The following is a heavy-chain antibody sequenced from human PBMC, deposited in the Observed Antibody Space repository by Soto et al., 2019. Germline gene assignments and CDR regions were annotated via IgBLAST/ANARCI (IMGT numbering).Heavy chain of an antibody. D-gene: IGHD6-13*01. V-gene: IGHV4-59*08. CDR2: IYYSGST. CDR3: ARLAAAGDYYGMDV. Sequence: QVQLQESGPGLVKPSETLSLTCTVSGGSISSYYWSWIRQPPGQGLEWIGYIYYSGSTTYNPSLTSRVTLSVDTSKNQFSLKLSSVTAADTVVYYCARLAAAGDYYGMDVWGQGTTVTVSS. J-gene: IGHJ6*02. CDR1: GGSISSYY.